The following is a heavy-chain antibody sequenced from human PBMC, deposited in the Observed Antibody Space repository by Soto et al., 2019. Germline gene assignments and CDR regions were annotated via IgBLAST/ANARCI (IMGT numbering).Heavy chain of an antibody. J-gene: IGHJ5*02. Sequence: PSETLSLTCAVYGGSFSGYYWSWIRQPPGKGLEWIGEINHSGRINYNPSLKSRVTISVDTSKSQFSLRLSSVTAADTAVYYCARLGAYYQSLDTWGPRTLVTVSS. CDR1: GGSFSGYY. V-gene: IGHV4-34*01. CDR2: INHSGRI. D-gene: IGHD2-21*01. CDR3: ARLGAYYQSLDT.